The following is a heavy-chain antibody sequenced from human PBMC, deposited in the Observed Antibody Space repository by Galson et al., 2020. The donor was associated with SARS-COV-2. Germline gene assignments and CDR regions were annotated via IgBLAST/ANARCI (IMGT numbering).Heavy chain of an antibody. CDR2: IKSRNDGGRA. CDR1: GFNFNNAW. J-gene: IGHJ4*02. CDR3: TSMTTLVVGDSADY. Sequence: GSLKLSRATSGFNFNNAWMNRVRQAPGKGLEWVGRIKSRNDGGRADHAAAVQGRFTVSRDELTNTLFLQMNSLKTEDTAVYYCTSMTTLVVGDSADYWGQGTLVTVSS. D-gene: IGHD2-2*01. V-gene: IGHV3-15*05.